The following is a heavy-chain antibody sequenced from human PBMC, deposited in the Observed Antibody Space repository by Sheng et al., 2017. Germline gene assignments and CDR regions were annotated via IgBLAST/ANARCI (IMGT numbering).Heavy chain of an antibody. CDR2: IIPIFGTA. Sequence: QVQLVQSGAEVKKPGSSVKVSCKASGGTFSSYAISWVRQAPGQGLEWMGGIIPIFGTANYAQKFQGRVTITADESTSTAYMELSSLRSEDTAVYYCARVRWKDYGDYADWYFDLWGRGTLVTVSS. V-gene: IGHV1-69*01. CDR3: ARVRWKDYGDYADWYFDL. D-gene: IGHD4-17*01. J-gene: IGHJ2*01. CDR1: GGTFSSYA.